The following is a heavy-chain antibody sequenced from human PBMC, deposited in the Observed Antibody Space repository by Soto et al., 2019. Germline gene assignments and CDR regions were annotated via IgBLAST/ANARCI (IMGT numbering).Heavy chain of an antibody. V-gene: IGHV4-31*03. CDR3: ARCSGYGGGFDY. J-gene: IGHJ4*02. D-gene: IGHD5-12*01. CDR2: IYYSGRT. CDR1: GGSISSGGYY. Sequence: SETLSLTCTVSGGSISSGGYYWSWIRQHPGKGLEWIGYIYYSGRTYYNPSLKSRVTISVDTSKNQFSLKLSSVTAADTAVYYCARCSGYGGGFDYWGQGTLVTVSS.